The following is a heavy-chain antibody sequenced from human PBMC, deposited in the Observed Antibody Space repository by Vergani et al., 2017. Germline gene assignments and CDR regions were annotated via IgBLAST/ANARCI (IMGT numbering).Heavy chain of an antibody. J-gene: IGHJ5*02. CDR1: GGSISSYY. CDR3: ARDPSYYDSSGYSSWFDP. D-gene: IGHD3-22*01. V-gene: IGHV4-59*01. CDR2: MYYSGRT. Sequence: QVQLQESGPGLVKPSETLSLTCTVSGGSISSYYWSWIRQPPGKGLEWIGYMYYSGRTNYNPSLKSRVTISVDTSKNQFSLKLSSVTAADTAVYYCARDPSYYDSSGYSSWFDPWGQGTLVTVSS.